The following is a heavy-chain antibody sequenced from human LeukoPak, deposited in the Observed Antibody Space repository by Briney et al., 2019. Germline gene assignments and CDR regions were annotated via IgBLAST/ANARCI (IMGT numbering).Heavy chain of an antibody. V-gene: IGHV1-46*01. J-gene: IGHJ4*02. CDR3: ARDSGGESTDY. Sequence: GASVKVSCKASGYTFTSYYMHWVRQAPGQGLEWMGIINPSGGSTSYAQKFQGRVTMTRNTSTSTVYMEPSSLRSEDTAVYYCARDSGGESTDYWGQGTLVTVSS. D-gene: IGHD3-16*01. CDR1: GYTFTSYY. CDR2: INPSGGST.